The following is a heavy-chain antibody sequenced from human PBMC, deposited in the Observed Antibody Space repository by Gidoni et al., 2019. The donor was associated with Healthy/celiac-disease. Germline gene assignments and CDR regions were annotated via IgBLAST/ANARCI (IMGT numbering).Heavy chain of an antibody. D-gene: IGHD4-17*01. Sequence: QVQLVESGGGVVQPGRSLRLSCAASGFTFSSYGMHWVRQAPGKGLEWVAVISYDGSNKYYADSVKGRFTISRDNSKNTLYLQMNSLRAEDTAVYYCAKQSFPFYGDDGEFDYWGQGTLVTVSS. CDR1: GFTFSSYG. J-gene: IGHJ4*02. CDR3: AKQSFPFYGDDGEFDY. V-gene: IGHV3-30*18. CDR2: ISYDGSNK.